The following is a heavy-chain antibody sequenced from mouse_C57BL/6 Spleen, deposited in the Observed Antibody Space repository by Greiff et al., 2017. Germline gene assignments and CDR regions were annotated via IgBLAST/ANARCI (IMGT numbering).Heavy chain of an antibody. D-gene: IGHD1-1*02. CDR2: IDPSDSYT. CDR1: GYTFTSYW. CDR3: ARGGGHGGFAY. J-gene: IGHJ3*01. Sequence: VQLQQPGAELVKPGASVKLSCKASGYTFTSYWMQWVKQRPGQGLEWIGEIDPSDSYTNYNQQFKGKATLTVDTSSSTAYMQLSSLTSEDSAVYYCARGGGHGGFAYWGQGTLVTVSA. V-gene: IGHV1-50*01.